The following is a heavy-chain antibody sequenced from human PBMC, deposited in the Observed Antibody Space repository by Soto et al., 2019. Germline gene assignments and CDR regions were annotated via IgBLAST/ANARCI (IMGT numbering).Heavy chain of an antibody. CDR2: ISYTGRDT. D-gene: IGHD4-17*01. V-gene: IGHV3-11*04. CDR1: GFTFSGYD. Sequence: PGGSLRLSCAASGFTFSGYDMTWVRQAPGKGLEWVSYISYTGRDTFYGESAKGRFAISRDNAKNSVYLQMNSLRAEDTAVYYCARAGGTTVTGLWHFDSWGQGTLVTVSS. J-gene: IGHJ4*02. CDR3: ARAGGTTVTGLWHFDS.